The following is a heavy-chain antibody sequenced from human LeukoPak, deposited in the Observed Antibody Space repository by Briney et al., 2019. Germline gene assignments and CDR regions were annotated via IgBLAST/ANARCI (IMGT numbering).Heavy chain of an antibody. CDR1: GGSFSGYY. V-gene: IGHV4-34*01. Sequence: SETLSLTCAVYGGSFSGYYWSWIRQPPGKGLEWIGEINHSGSTNYNPSLKSRVTISVDTSKNQFSLKLSSVTAADTAVYYCARGRVAAAGYYYYYGMDVWGQGTTVTVSS. CDR2: INHSGST. CDR3: ARGRVAAAGYYYYYGMDV. D-gene: IGHD6-13*01. J-gene: IGHJ6*02.